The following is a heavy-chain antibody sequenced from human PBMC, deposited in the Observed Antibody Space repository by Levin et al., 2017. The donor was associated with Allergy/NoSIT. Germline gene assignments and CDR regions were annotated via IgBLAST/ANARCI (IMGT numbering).Heavy chain of an antibody. J-gene: IGHJ4*02. Sequence: ASVKVSCKASGGTFSSYAISWVRQAPGQGLEWMGGIIPIFGTANYAQKFQGRVTITADESTSTAYMELSSLRSEDTAVYYCARENYYGSGSYYNSWGQGTLVTVSS. CDR1: GGTFSSYA. CDR2: IIPIFGTA. CDR3: ARENYYGSGSYYNS. D-gene: IGHD3-10*01. V-gene: IGHV1-69*13.